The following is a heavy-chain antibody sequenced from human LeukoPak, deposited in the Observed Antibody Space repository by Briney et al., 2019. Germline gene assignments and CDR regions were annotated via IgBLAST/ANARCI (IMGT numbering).Heavy chain of an antibody. CDR3: LRGDVRDY. V-gene: IGHV3-30*04. CDR1: GFTFSSFS. J-gene: IGHJ4*02. Sequence: GRSLRLSCVASGFTFSSFSIHWVRQSPGKGLEWVTVISYDGSNKYYAGSVEGRFTISRDNAKNSLYLQMSSLRAEDMAVYYWLRGDVRDYWGQGTLVTVSS. D-gene: IGHD2-21*01. CDR2: ISYDGSNK.